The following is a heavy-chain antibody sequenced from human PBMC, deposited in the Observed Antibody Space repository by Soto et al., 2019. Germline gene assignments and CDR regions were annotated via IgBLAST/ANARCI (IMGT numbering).Heavy chain of an antibody. CDR3: AKEYSTSFDY. V-gene: IGHV3-23*01. Sequence: PGGSLRLSCAASGFSLSNYAMNWVRQAPGKGLEWVSAISAGGSNTNYADSVKGRFTISSDNSKNTLYLQMNGLRADDTAVYYCAKEYSTSFDYWGQGTPVTVSS. D-gene: IGHD6-6*01. J-gene: IGHJ4*02. CDR2: ISAGGSNT. CDR1: GFSLSNYA.